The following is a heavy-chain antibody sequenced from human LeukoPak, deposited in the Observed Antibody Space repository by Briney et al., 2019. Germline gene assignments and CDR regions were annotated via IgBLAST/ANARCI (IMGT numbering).Heavy chain of an antibody. Sequence: PSETLSLTCTVSGGSISSYYWSWIRHPPGKGLEWIGYIYYSGSTNYNPSLKSRVTISVDTSKNQFSLKLSSVTAADTAVYYCARDSGYSSGWYIDYWGQGTLVTVSS. V-gene: IGHV4-59*01. D-gene: IGHD6-19*01. J-gene: IGHJ4*02. CDR2: IYYSGST. CDR1: GGSISSYY. CDR3: ARDSGYSSGWYIDY.